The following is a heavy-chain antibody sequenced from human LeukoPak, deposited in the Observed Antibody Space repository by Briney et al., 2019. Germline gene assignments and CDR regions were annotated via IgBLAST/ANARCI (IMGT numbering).Heavy chain of an antibody. CDR3: TTGFRSNWNYVLFPPTTPPSRYFDY. CDR1: GFTFSNAW. J-gene: IGHJ4*02. CDR2: IKSKTDGGTT. Sequence: PGGSLRLSCAASGFTFSNAWMSWVRQAPGKGLEWVGRIKSKTDGGTTDYAAPVKGRFTISRDDSKNTLYLQMNSLKTEDTAVYYCTTGFRSNWNYVLFPPTTPPSRYFDYWGQGTLVTVSS. D-gene: IGHD1-7*01. V-gene: IGHV3-15*01.